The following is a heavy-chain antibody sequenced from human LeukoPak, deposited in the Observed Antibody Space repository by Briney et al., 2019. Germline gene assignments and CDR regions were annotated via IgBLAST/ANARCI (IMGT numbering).Heavy chain of an antibody. CDR2: ISYSGGT. D-gene: IGHD3-10*01. CDR1: GASVSSTTYD. CDR3: ARYWLGLGY. Sequence: SETLSLTCTVSGASVSSTTYDWGWIRQPPGKGLEWIGSISYSGGTYYNPSLKSRVTISVDTSKNQFSLKLSSVTAADTAVYYCARYWLGLGYWGQGTLVTVSS. J-gene: IGHJ4*02. V-gene: IGHV4-39*07.